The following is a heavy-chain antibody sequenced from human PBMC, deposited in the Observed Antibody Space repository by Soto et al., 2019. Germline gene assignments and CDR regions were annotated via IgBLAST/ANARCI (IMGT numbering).Heavy chain of an antibody. V-gene: IGHV1-18*01. CDR1: GYTFTSYG. CDR3: ARDRQVVVTAAMNFDY. D-gene: IGHD2-2*01. Sequence: AAVKVSCKASGYTFTSYGISWVRQAPGQGLEWMGWISAYNGNTNYAQKLQGRVTMTTDTSTSTAYMELRSLRSDDTAVYYCARDRQVVVTAAMNFDYWGQGTLVTVSS. CDR2: ISAYNGNT. J-gene: IGHJ4*02.